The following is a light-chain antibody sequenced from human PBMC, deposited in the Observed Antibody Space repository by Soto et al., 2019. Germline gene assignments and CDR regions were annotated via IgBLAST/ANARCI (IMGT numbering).Light chain of an antibody. CDR2: DAS. Sequence: EIVLTQSPGTLSLSPGERASLSCRASQSVSSNYLVWYQQKPGQAPRLLMSDASSRATGIPDRFSGSGSGTDFTLTISRLEPEDFAVYYCQQYGSSPYTFGQGTKLEIK. V-gene: IGKV3-20*01. CDR1: QSVSSNY. CDR3: QQYGSSPYT. J-gene: IGKJ2*01.